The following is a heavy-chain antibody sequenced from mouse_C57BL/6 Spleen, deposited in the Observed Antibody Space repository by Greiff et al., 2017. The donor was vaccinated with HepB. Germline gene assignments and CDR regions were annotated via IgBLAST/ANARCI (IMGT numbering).Heavy chain of an antibody. CDR2: ISGGGGNT. Sequence: EVQLKESGGGLVKPGGSLKLSCAASGFTFSSYTMSWVRQTPEKRLEWVATISGGGGNTYYPDSVKGRFTISRDNATNTLYLQMSSLRSEDTALYYCARHRSSPFAYWGQGTLVTVSA. D-gene: IGHD1-1*01. CDR1: GFTFSSYT. J-gene: IGHJ3*01. V-gene: IGHV5-9*01. CDR3: ARHRSSPFAY.